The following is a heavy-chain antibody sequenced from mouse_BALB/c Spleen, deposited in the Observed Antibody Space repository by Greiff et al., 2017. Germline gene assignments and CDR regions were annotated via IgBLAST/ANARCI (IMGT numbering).Heavy chain of an antibody. Sequence: EVKVVESGGGLVKPGGSLKLSCAASGFTFSSYAMSWVRQTPEKRLEWVASISSGGSTYYPDSVKGRFTISRDNARNILYLQMSSLRSEDTAMYYCARDWGFAYWGQGTLVTVSA. V-gene: IGHV5-6-5*01. J-gene: IGHJ3*01. CDR3: ARDWGFAY. CDR1: GFTFSSYA. CDR2: ISSGGST. D-gene: IGHD4-1*01.